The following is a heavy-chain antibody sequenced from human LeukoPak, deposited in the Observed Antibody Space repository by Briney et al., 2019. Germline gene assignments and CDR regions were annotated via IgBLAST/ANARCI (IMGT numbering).Heavy chain of an antibody. V-gene: IGHV4-38-2*01. CDR2: IFYSGSS. D-gene: IGHD3-22*01. J-gene: IGHJ4*02. CDR3: ASKRPNYYDGSGYYYA. CDR1: GFTFSSYA. Sequence: GSLRLSCAASGFTFSSYAMSWVRQPPGKGLEWIGSIFYSGSSYYNPSLKSRVTVSVDTSKNQFSLKLSSVTAADTALYYCASKRPNYYDGSGYYYAWGQGTLVTVSS.